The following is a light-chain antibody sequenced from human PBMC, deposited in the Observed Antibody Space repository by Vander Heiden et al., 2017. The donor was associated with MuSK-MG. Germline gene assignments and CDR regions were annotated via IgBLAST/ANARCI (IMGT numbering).Light chain of an antibody. CDR1: QGVGKF. V-gene: IGKV1-33*01. CDR2: DAS. J-gene: IGKJ3*01. Sequence: DIQMTQTPSSLSASIGERVTITCRASQGVGKFLNWYQQKPGKAPNLLIYDASSLEAGVPSRFSGSGSGTDFTLTISSLRPEDFATYYCQQYDIYPLTFGPGTKVDVK. CDR3: QQYDIYPLT.